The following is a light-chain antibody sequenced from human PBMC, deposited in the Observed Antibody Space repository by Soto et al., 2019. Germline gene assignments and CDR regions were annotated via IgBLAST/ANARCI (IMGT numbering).Light chain of an antibody. CDR3: SSYAGNDNLV. Sequence: QSALTQPPSASGSPGQSVTISCTGTSSDVGGFDYVSWYQQHPGKAPKLLIYEVSERPSGVPRRFSGSKSGNTASLTVSGLQAEDEADYYCSSYAGNDNLVFGTGTKLTVL. CDR2: EVS. J-gene: IGLJ1*01. V-gene: IGLV2-8*01. CDR1: SSDVGGFDY.